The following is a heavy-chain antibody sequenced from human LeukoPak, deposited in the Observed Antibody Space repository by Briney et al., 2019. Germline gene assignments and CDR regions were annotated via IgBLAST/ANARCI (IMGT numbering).Heavy chain of an antibody. CDR3: AGHWEGVESDAFDI. D-gene: IGHD1-26*01. V-gene: IGHV3-7*04. CDR2: IRKDGSEK. J-gene: IGHJ3*02. CDR1: GFTFEIYW. Sequence: SGGSLRLSCAASGFTFEIYWMSWVRQAPGKGLEWVANIRKDGSEKNYVDSVKGRFTISRDNAKNSLYLQMNSLRADDTALYYCAGHWEGVESDAFDIWGQGTMVTVSS.